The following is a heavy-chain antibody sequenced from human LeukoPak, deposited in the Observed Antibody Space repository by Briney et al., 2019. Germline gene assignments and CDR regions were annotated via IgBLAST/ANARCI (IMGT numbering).Heavy chain of an antibody. D-gene: IGHD2-2*01. CDR2: ISSSGSTI. Sequence: GGSLRLSCAASGFTFSSYEMNWVRQAPGKGLEWVSYISSSGSTIYYADSVEGRFTISRDNAKNSLYLQMNSLRAEDTAVYYCARPNFRSTSFDYWGQGTLVTVSS. V-gene: IGHV3-48*03. CDR1: GFTFSSYE. J-gene: IGHJ4*02. CDR3: ARPNFRSTSFDY.